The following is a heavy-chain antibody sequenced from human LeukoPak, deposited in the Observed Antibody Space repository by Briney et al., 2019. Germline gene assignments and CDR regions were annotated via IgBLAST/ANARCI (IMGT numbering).Heavy chain of an antibody. CDR3: ARDRYSSSGGSVGAY. V-gene: IGHV1-2*02. CDR1: GYTFTGYY. CDR2: INPNSGGT. D-gene: IGHD6-6*01. J-gene: IGHJ4*02. Sequence: ASVKVSCKASGYTFTGYYMHWVRQAPGQGLEWMGWINPNSGGTNYAQKFQGRVTMTRDTSISTAYMELRRLRSDDTAVYYCARDRYSSSGGSVGAYWGQGTLVTVSS.